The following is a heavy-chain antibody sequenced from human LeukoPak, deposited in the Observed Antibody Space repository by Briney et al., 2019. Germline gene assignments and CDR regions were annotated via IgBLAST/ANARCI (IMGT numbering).Heavy chain of an antibody. J-gene: IGHJ4*02. Sequence: SETLSLTCTVSGYSISSGYYWGWIRQPPGKGLEWIGSIYHSGSTYYNPSLKSRVTISVDTSKNQFSLKLSSVTAADTAVYYCASAGYCSSTSCYEGTGYFDYWGQGTLVTVSS. CDR2: IYHSGST. CDR1: GYSISSGYY. D-gene: IGHD2-2*03. CDR3: ASAGYCSSTSCYEGTGYFDY. V-gene: IGHV4-38-2*02.